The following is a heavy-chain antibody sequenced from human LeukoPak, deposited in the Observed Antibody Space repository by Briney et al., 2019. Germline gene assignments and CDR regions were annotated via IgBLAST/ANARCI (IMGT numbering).Heavy chain of an antibody. CDR1: GFTFSSYW. CDR2: IKQDGSEK. Sequence: GGSLRLSCAASGFTFSSYWMSWVRQAPGKGLEWVANIKQDGSEKYYVDSVKGRFTISRDNAKNSLYLQMNSLRAEDTAVFYCARESTVAGSWYFDLWGRGTLVTVSS. V-gene: IGHV3-7*01. D-gene: IGHD6-19*01. CDR3: ARESTVAGSWYFDL. J-gene: IGHJ2*01.